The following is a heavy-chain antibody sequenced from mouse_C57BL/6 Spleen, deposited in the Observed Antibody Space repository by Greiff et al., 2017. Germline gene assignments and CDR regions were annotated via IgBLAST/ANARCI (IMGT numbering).Heavy chain of an antibody. CDR1: GFTFSDYG. CDR3: ERYDYDYWYFDV. V-gene: IGHV5-17*01. D-gene: IGHD2-4*01. J-gene: IGHJ1*03. Sequence: EVQGVESGGGLVKPGGSLKLSCAASGFTFSDYGMHWVRQAPEQGLEWVAYISSGSSTIYSADTVKGRFTISRDNAKNTLFLQMTSLRSEDTARYYCERYDYDYWYFDVWGTGTTVTGSS. CDR2: ISSGSSTI.